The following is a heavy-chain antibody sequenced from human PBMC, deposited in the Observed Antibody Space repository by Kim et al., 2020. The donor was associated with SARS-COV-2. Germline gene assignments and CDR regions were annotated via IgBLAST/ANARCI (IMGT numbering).Heavy chain of an antibody. CDR2: ISGSGGST. CDR1: GFTFSSYA. D-gene: IGHD3-10*01. Sequence: GGSLRLSCAASGFTFSSYAMSWVRQAPGKGLEWVSAISGSGGSTYYADSVKGRFTISRDNSKNTLYLQMNSLRAEDTAVYYCAKDGAPLLWFGELLGEISFDYWGQGTLVTVSS. CDR3: AKDGAPLLWFGELLGEISFDY. J-gene: IGHJ4*02. V-gene: IGHV3-23*01.